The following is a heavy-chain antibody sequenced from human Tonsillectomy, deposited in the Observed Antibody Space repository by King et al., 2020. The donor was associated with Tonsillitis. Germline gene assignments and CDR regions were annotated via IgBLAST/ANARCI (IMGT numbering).Heavy chain of an antibody. CDR2: FYSNDIS. CDR1: GFTVSSNH. V-gene: IGHV3-53*01. Sequence: VQLGESGGGLIQPGGSLRLSRAASGFTVSSNHMSWVRQAPGKGLEWVSFFYSNDISYYADSVKGRLTISRDNSKKTLYLQKNSLRAEDTAVYYCATRSIPYYYYAMDVWGQGTTVTVSS. J-gene: IGHJ6*02. CDR3: ATRSIPYYYYAMDV.